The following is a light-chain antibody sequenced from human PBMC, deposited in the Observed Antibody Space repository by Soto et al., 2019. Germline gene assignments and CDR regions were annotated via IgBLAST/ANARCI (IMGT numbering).Light chain of an antibody. Sequence: DIQMTQSPSTLSGSVGDRVTLTWRASQTISSWLAWYQQKPGKAPKLLIYKASTLKSGVPSRFSGSGSGTEFTLTISSLQPDDFATYYCQHYNSYSEAFGQGTKVDIK. J-gene: IGKJ1*01. CDR1: QTISSW. CDR3: QHYNSYSEA. CDR2: KAS. V-gene: IGKV1-5*03.